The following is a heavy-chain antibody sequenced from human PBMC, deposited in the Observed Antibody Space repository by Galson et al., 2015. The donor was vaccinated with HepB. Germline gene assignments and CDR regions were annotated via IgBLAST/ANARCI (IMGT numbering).Heavy chain of an antibody. CDR1: GFTFSSYN. CDR3: ARGDDHFGSGDDGFDI. V-gene: IGHV3-48*01. Sequence: SLRLSCAASGFTFSSYNMNWVRQAPGKGLEWVSYISRSSSARYYADSVKGRFTISRDNAKNSLYLQMNSLRAEDTAVYYCARGDDHFGSGDDGFDIWGQGTLVTVSS. D-gene: IGHD3-10*01. CDR2: ISRSSSAR. J-gene: IGHJ3*02.